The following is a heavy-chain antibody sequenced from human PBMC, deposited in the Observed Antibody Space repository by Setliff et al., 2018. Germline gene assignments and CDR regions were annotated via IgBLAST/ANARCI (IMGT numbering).Heavy chain of an antibody. CDR1: GGTFSSYA. J-gene: IGHJ3*02. CDR2: IIPILGIA. Sequence: SVKVSCKASGGTFSSYAISWVRQAPGQGLEWMGGIIPILGIANYAQKFQGRVTITADESTSTAYMELSSLRSEDTAVYSCASSFLVDTAMVTLLDAFDIWGQGTMVTVSS. D-gene: IGHD5-18*01. CDR3: ASSFLVDTAMVTLLDAFDI. V-gene: IGHV1-69*10.